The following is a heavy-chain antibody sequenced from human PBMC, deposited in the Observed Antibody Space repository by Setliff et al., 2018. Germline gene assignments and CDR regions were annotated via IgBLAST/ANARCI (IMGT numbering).Heavy chain of an antibody. CDR2: VYSSSSP. CDR3: VRVLYDYSSES. V-gene: IGHV4-4*08. Sequence: SETLSLTCNVSGASISSSYWTWIRQPPGNELEWIGYVYSSSSPYYEPSLESRVTMSIDTSKNQISLQLRSLTAADTAVYYCVRVLYDYSSESWGQGTLVTVSS. CDR1: GASISSSY. D-gene: IGHD4-4*01. J-gene: IGHJ4*02.